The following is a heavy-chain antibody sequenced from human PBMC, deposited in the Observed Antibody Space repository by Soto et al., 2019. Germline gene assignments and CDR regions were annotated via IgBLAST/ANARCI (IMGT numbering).Heavy chain of an antibody. CDR1: GFTVSSNY. D-gene: IGHD3-22*01. CDR3: ARTYYYDSSGSMDV. J-gene: IGHJ6*02. CDR2: IYSGGST. Sequence: GGPLRLSCAASGFTVSSNYMGWVRQAPGKGLEWVSVIYSGGSTYYADSVKGRFTISRDNSKNTLYLQMNSLRAEDTAVYYCARTYYYDSSGSMDVWGQGTTVTVSS. V-gene: IGHV3-53*01.